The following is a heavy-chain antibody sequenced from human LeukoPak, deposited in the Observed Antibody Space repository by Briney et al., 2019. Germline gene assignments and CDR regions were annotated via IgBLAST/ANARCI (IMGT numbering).Heavy chain of an antibody. CDR2: ISSSSTI. D-gene: IGHD3-10*01. CDR3: ARELWFGEAFDY. J-gene: IGHJ4*02. CDR1: GFTFTSYS. V-gene: IGHV3-48*01. Sequence: GGSLRLSCAASGFTFTSYSMNWVRQAPGKGLEWVSYISSSSTIYYADSVKGRFTISRDNAKNSLYLQMNSLRAEDTAVYYCARELWFGEAFDYWGQGTLVTVSS.